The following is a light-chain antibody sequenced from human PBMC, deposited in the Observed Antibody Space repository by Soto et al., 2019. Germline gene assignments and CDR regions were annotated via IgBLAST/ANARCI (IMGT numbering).Light chain of an antibody. V-gene: IGKV3-20*01. CDR3: QDYGSSRT. CDR2: GAS. CDR1: QSVTSGS. J-gene: IGKJ1*01. Sequence: EVVLTQSPGTLSLSPGERATLSCRASQSVTSGSLAWYQQKPGQAPRLLIYGASSRATGIPDRFSGSGSGTDFTLTISRLEPEDFAVYYCQDYGSSRTFGQGTKVDI.